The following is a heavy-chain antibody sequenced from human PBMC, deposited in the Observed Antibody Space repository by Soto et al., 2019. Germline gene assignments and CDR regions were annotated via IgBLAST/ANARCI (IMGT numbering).Heavy chain of an antibody. CDR2: IKSKTDGGTT. Sequence: EVQLVESGGGLVKPGGSLRLSCAASGFTFSNAWMNWVRQAPGKGLEWVGRIKSKTDGGTTDYAAPVKGRFTISRDDSKNTLYLQMYSLKTEDTAVYYCTTDGIRSWYHRGFDYWGQGTLVTVSS. D-gene: IGHD6-13*01. CDR1: GFTFSNAW. J-gene: IGHJ4*02. V-gene: IGHV3-15*07. CDR3: TTDGIRSWYHRGFDY.